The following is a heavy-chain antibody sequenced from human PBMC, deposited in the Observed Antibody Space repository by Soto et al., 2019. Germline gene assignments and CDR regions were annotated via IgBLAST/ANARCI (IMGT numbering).Heavy chain of an antibody. CDR2: IHYSGST. D-gene: IGHD3-3*01. J-gene: IGHJ4*02. V-gene: IGHV4-31*03. CDR3: AAGVFGVLYYFDY. Sequence: QVQLQESGPGLVKPSQTLSLTCTVSGGSISSGGYYWSWIRQHPGKGLEWIGYIHYSGSTYYNPSLKSRVTISVDTSKNQFSLKLSSVTAADTAVYYCAAGVFGVLYYFDYWGQGTLVTVSS. CDR1: GGSISSGGYY.